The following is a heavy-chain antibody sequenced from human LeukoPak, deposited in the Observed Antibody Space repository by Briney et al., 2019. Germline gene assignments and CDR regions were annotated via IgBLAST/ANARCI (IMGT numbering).Heavy chain of an antibody. V-gene: IGHV4-59*01. J-gene: IGHJ2*01. CDR2: IYYGGST. CDR3: ARDGVSALNLYSDL. CDR1: GGSISSYY. D-gene: IGHD3-3*01. Sequence: SETLSLTCTVSGGSISSYYWSWIRQPPGKGLEWIGSIYYGGSTDYNPSLKSRVIISVDTSKNQFSLSLISVTAADTAVYYCARDGVSALNLYSDLWGRGTLVTVSS.